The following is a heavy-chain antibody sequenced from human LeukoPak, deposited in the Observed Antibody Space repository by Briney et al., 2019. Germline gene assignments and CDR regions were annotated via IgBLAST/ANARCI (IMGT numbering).Heavy chain of an antibody. CDR3: ARGDYYGSGSYLDLYYYYGMDV. V-gene: IGHV1-18*01. Sequence: ASVKVSCKASGYTFTSYGISWVRQAPGQGLEWMGWISAYNGNTNYAQKLQGRVTMTTGTSTSTAYMELRSLRSDDTAVYYCARGDYYGSGSYLDLYYYYGMDVWGQGTTVTVSS. CDR2: ISAYNGNT. D-gene: IGHD3-10*01. CDR1: GYTFTSYG. J-gene: IGHJ6*02.